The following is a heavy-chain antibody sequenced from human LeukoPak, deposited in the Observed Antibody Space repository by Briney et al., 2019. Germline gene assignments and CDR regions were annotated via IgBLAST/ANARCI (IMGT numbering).Heavy chain of an antibody. CDR3: ARGPRVPPIGLFDY. Sequence: SETLSLTCAVYGGSFSGYYWSWIRQPPGKGLEWIGEINHSGSTNYNPSLKSRVTISVDTSKNQFSLKLSSVTAADTAVYYCARGPRVPPIGLFDYWGQGTLVTVSS. J-gene: IGHJ4*02. V-gene: IGHV4-34*01. CDR1: GGSFSGYY. CDR2: INHSGST. D-gene: IGHD2-21*01.